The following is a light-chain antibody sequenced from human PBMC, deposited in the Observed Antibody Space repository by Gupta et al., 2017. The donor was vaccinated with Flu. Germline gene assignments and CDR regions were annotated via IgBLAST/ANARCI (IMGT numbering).Light chain of an antibody. V-gene: IGKV1-9*01. Sequence: DIQLTQSPSFLSASIGDRVTITCRASQGVDNDLAWYQQKPGKVPRLLIYGTSTLQTGVPSRFSGSGSETYFTLTITSLQSEDFATYYCQHFSAYPFAFGPGTXVDLK. J-gene: IGKJ3*01. CDR3: QHFSAYPFA. CDR2: GTS. CDR1: QGVDND.